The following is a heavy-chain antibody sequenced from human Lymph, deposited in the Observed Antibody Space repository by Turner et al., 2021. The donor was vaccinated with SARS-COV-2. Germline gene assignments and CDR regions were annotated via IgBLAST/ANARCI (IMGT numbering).Heavy chain of an antibody. CDR2: SYYRGST. Sequence: QAQPQEPAPILVKPSETLSPPCTVSAGSMNSNYWGWFRQPPGKRLGWIGYSYYRGSTNYNPSLKSRVTISVDTSKNQFSLKLTSVTAADTAIYYCARETVNNWVDPWGQGILVTVSS. CDR1: AGSMNSNY. CDR3: ARETVNNWVDP. V-gene: IGHV4-59*01. D-gene: IGHD2-21*02. J-gene: IGHJ5*02.